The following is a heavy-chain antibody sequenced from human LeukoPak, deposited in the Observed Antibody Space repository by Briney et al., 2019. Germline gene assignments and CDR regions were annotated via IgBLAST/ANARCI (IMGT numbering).Heavy chain of an antibody. Sequence: SETLPLTCTVSGGSISSSSYYWGWLRQPPGKGLEWIGSIYYSGSTYYNPSLKSRVTISVDTSKNQFSLKLSSVSAADTAVYYCASLAAAGTYYWFDPWGQGTLVTVSS. CDR2: IYYSGST. CDR1: GGSISSSSYY. V-gene: IGHV4-39*07. CDR3: ASLAAAGTYYWFDP. J-gene: IGHJ5*02. D-gene: IGHD6-13*01.